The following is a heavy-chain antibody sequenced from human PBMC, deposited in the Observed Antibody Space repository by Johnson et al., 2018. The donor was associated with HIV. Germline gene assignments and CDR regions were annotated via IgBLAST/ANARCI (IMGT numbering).Heavy chain of an antibody. CDR2: ISGSGGST. D-gene: IGHD6-19*01. CDR3: ARGIAVSNWVDI. V-gene: IGHV3-23*04. J-gene: IGHJ3*02. Sequence: VQLVESGGGVVLPGGSLRLSCAASGFTFSSYAMSWVRQAPGKGLEWVSAISGSGGSTYYADSVKGRFTISRDNSKNTLYLQMNSLRAEDTAVYYCARGIAVSNWVDIWGQGTMVTVSS. CDR1: GFTFSSYA.